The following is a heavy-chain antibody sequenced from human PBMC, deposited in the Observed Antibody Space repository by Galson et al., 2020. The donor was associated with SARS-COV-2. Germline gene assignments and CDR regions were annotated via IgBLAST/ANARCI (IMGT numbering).Heavy chain of an antibody. J-gene: IGHJ6*02. CDR3: ARSYDSSGYYQGHYYYYYGMDV. D-gene: IGHD3-22*01. Sequence: GESLKISCKGSGYSFTSYWIGWVRQMPGKGLEWMGIIYPGDSDTRYSPSFQGQVTISADKSISTAYLQWSSLKASDTAMYYCARSYDSSGYYQGHYYYYYGMDVWGQGTTVTVSS. V-gene: IGHV5-51*01. CDR2: IYPGDSDT. CDR1: GYSFTSYW.